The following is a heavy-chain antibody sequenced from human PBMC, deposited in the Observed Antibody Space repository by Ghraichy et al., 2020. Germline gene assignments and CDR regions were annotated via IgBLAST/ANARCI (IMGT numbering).Heavy chain of an antibody. Sequence: GGSLRLSCAASGFTVSSNYMSWVRQAPGKGLEWVSVIYSGGSTYYADSVKGRFTISRDNSKNTLYLQMNSPRAEDTAVYYCARGARGYYFDYWGQGTLVTVSS. CDR3: ARGARGYYFDY. J-gene: IGHJ4*02. CDR2: IYSGGST. CDR1: GFTVSSNY. V-gene: IGHV3-53*01. D-gene: IGHD5-12*01.